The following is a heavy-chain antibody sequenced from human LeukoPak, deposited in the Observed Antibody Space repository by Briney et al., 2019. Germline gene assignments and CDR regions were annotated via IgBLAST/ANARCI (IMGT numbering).Heavy chain of an antibody. V-gene: IGHV1-69*05. CDR1: GGTFSSYA. CDR2: IIPIFGTA. CDR3: ARFLGANGNG. J-gene: IGHJ4*02. Sequence: SGKVSCKASGGTFSSYAISWVRQAPGQGLEWMGRIIPIFGTANYAQKFQGRVTITTDESTSTAYMELSSLRSEDTAVYYCARFLGANGNGWGQGTLVTVSS. D-gene: IGHD3-3*01.